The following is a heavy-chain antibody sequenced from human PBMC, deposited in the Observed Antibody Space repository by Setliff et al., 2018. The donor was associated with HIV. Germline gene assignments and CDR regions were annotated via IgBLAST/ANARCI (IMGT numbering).Heavy chain of an antibody. CDR2: INHRGST. V-gene: IGHV4-34*01. Sequence: SETLSLTCAFYGGSLNGFYWGWIRQSPGKGLEWIGEINHRGSTKYNPSLKSRVTIRVDMSKNQFSLEVTAVTAADTAVYYCVRGWDDKVSTISAPYYYMDVWGKGTTVTVSS. D-gene: IGHD5-12*01. CDR3: VRGWDDKVSTISAPYYYMDV. J-gene: IGHJ6*03. CDR1: GGSLNGFY.